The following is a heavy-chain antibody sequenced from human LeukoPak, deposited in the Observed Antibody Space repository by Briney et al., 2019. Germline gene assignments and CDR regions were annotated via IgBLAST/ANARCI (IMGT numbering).Heavy chain of an antibody. V-gene: IGHV4-38-2*02. J-gene: IGHJ5*02. CDR2: IYHSGST. D-gene: IGHD2-2*01. CDR3: ARIVVVPAADKWFDP. Sequence: SETLSLTCTVSGYSISSGYYWGWIRQPPGKGLEWIGSIYHSGSTYYTESLKRRVTISVDTSKNQFSLKLSSVTAADTAVYYCARIVVVPAADKWFDPWGQGTLVTV. CDR1: GYSISSGYY.